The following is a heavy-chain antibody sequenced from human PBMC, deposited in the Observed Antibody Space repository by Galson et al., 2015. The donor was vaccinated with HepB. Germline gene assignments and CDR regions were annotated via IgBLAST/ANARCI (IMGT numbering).Heavy chain of an antibody. Sequence: SLRLSCAASGFTFSSYAMSWVRQAPGKGLEWVSAISGSGGSTYYADSVKGRFTISRDNSKNTLYLQMNSLRAEDTAVYYCAKDPKVIVQKTAMDYWGQGTLVTVSS. CDR3: AKDPKVIVQKTAMDY. CDR2: ISGSGGST. J-gene: IGHJ4*02. V-gene: IGHV3-23*01. D-gene: IGHD2-21*01. CDR1: GFTFSSYA.